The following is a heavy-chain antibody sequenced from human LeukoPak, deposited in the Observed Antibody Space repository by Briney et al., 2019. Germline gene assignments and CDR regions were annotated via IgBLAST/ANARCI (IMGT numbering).Heavy chain of an antibody. V-gene: IGHV4-4*09. D-gene: IGHD3-16*01. Sequence: SETLSLTCTVSGGSINSYYWSWIRQPPGKGLEWIGYIYNSGSTNYNPSLKSRVTISVDTSKNQFSLKLSSVTAASTAVYYAAMGDPHSSMMVVPSGWFVLWVQGTGVTVSS. J-gene: IGHJ5*02. CDR1: GGSINSYY. CDR3: AMGDPHSSMMVVPSGWFVL. CDR2: IYNSGST.